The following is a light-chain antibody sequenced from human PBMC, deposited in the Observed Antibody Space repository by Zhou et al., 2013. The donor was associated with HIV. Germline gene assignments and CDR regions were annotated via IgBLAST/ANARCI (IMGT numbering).Light chain of an antibody. CDR2: GSS. CDR1: QTIVTY. Sequence: DIQLTQSPSSLSASLGDRVSITCRASQTIVTYLNWYQVKPGKAPKLLIYGSSTLQTGVPSRFSGSGSGTEFSLSINGLQPEDFATYYCQQANSFPWTFGQGTKVEVK. V-gene: IGKV1-39*01. J-gene: IGKJ1*01. CDR3: QQANSFPWT.